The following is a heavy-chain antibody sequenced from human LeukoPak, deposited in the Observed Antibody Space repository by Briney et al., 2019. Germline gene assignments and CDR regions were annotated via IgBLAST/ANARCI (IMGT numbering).Heavy chain of an antibody. V-gene: IGHV3-7*01. CDR1: GFTFSSYW. D-gene: IGHD6-19*01. CDR2: IKQDGSEK. Sequence: GESLKISCAASGFTFSSYWMSWVRQAPGKGLEWVANIKQDGSEKYYVDSVKGRFTISRDNAKNSLYLQMNSLRAEDTAVYYCARDLGAGQWLALIFDYWGQGTLVTVSS. J-gene: IGHJ4*02. CDR3: ARDLGAGQWLALIFDY.